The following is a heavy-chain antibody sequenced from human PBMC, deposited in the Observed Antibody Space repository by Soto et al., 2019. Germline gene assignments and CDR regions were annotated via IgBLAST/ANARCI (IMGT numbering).Heavy chain of an antibody. D-gene: IGHD3-22*01. CDR2: ISAYNGNT. CDR1: GYTFTSYG. J-gene: IGHJ4*02. CDR3: ARDVSRDSSPMYYFDY. Sequence: ASVKVSCKASGYTFTSYGISWVRQAPGQGLEWMGWISAYNGNTNYAQKLQGRVTMTTDTSTRTAYMELRSLRSDDTAVYYCARDVSRDSSPMYYFDYCGQGTLVTVYS. V-gene: IGHV1-18*01.